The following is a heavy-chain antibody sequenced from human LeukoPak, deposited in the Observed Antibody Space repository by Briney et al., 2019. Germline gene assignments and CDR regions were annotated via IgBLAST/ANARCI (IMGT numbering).Heavy chain of an antibody. V-gene: IGHV3-7*01. CDR1: GFTFSTYW. J-gene: IGHJ4*02. CDR3: ARVVIAVADLDY. D-gene: IGHD6-19*01. Sequence: GGSLRLSCAASGFTFSTYWMSWVRQAPGKGLEWVANIKQDGSEKYSMDSVKGRFTISRDNAKNSLYLQMDSLRAEDTAVYYCARVVIAVADLDYWGQGTLVTVSS. CDR2: IKQDGSEK.